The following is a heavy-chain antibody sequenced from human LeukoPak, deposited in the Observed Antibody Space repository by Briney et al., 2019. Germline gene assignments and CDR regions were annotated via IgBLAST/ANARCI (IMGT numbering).Heavy chain of an antibody. CDR2: INSDGSTT. D-gene: IGHD2-8*01. CDR3: ARDGGFCTNGVCFFDF. J-gene: IGHJ4*02. V-gene: IGHV3-74*01. CDR1: GFTFSSYW. Sequence: GGSLRLSCAASGFTFSSYWMHWVRQAPGKGLVWVSRINSDGSTTSYADAVKGRFTISRDNAKNTLFLQMNSLRAEDTAVYYCARDGGFCTNGVCFFDFWGQGTLVTVSS.